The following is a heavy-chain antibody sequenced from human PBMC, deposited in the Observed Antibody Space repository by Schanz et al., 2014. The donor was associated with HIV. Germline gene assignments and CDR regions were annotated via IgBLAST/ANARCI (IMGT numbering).Heavy chain of an antibody. CDR2: MNPNRGNA. CDR1: GYTFSNYD. Sequence: QVQLVQSGAEVKKPGASVKVSCKASGYTFSNYDINWVRQATGQGLEWMGWMNPNRGNAGFAQTFQGRVTLTRDTSITTAYMELTSLRPEDTAVYYCARGRYSGSYYNYWGQGTLVTVSS. V-gene: IGHV1-8*01. CDR3: ARGRYSGSYYNY. D-gene: IGHD1-26*01. J-gene: IGHJ4*02.